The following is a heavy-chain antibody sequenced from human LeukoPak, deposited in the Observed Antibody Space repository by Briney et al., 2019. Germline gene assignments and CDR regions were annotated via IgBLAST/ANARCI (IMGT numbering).Heavy chain of an antibody. CDR2: IYGSGST. CDR1: GGSISSYY. V-gene: IGHV4-59*01. J-gene: IGHJ5*02. CDR3: AREGTSGMHLNWFDP. Sequence: SSETLSLTCTVSGGSISSYYWSWIRQPPGKGLEWIGHIYGSGSTNYNPSLKSRVTLSVDTSKNQFSLKLSSVTAADTAVYYCAREGTSGMHLNWFDPWGQGTLVTVSS. D-gene: IGHD1-1*01.